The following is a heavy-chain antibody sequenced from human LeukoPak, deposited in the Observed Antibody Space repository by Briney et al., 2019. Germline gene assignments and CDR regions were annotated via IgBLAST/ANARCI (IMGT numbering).Heavy chain of an antibody. CDR3: ARELTYADY. Sequence: PWETLSLTCTVSGGSISSGDYYWSWIRQPPGKGLEWIGYIYYSGSTYYNPSLKSRVTMSVDTSKNQFSLKLSSVTAADTAVYYCARELTYADYWGQGTLVTVSS. J-gene: IGHJ4*02. D-gene: IGHD4/OR15-4a*01. V-gene: IGHV4-30-4*01. CDR1: GGSISSGDYY. CDR2: IYYSGST.